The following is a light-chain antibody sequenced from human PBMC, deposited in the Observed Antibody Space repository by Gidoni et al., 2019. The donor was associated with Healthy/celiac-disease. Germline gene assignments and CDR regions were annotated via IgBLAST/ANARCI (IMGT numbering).Light chain of an antibody. CDR3: QQYNNWPPLT. Sequence: DIVMTQSPATLSVSPGERATLSCRASQRVSSNLAWYQQKPGQAPRLLIYDASTRATGIPARFSGSGSGTEFTLTISSLQSEDFAVYYCQQYNNWPPLTFGGGTKVEIK. CDR2: DAS. CDR1: QRVSSN. V-gene: IGKV3-15*01. J-gene: IGKJ4*01.